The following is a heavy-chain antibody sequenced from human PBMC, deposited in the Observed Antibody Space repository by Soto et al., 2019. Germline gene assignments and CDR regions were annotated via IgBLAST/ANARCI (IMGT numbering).Heavy chain of an antibody. CDR2: ISGSGDNT. D-gene: IGHD6-13*01. CDR3: ATPYSSSWYGPFDY. CDR1: GFTFSSYA. V-gene: IGHV3-23*01. J-gene: IGHJ4*02. Sequence: EVQLLESGGGLVQPGGSLRLSCAASGFTFSSYAMSWVRQAPGKGLEWVSTISGSGDNTFYADSVKGRFTISRDNSKNTLDLPMSILRAEDTAVYYCATPYSSSWYGPFDYWGQGTLVTVSS.